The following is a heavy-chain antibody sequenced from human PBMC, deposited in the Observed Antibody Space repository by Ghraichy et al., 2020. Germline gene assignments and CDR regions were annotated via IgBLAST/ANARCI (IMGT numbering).Heavy chain of an antibody. D-gene: IGHD3-3*01. J-gene: IGHJ3*02. CDR2: IYYSGST. V-gene: IGHV4-59*01. CDR1: GGSISSYY. Sequence: SETLSLTCTVSGGSISSYYWSWIRQPPGKGLEWIGYIYYSGSTNYNPSLKSRVTISVDTSKNQFSLKLSSVTAADTAVYYCAAYYDFWSGYLGLPASFDIWGQGTMVTVSS. CDR3: AAYYDFWSGYLGLPASFDI.